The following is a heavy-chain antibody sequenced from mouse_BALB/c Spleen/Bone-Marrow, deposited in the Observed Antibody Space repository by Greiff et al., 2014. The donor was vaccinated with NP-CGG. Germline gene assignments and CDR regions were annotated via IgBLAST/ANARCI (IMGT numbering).Heavy chain of an antibody. V-gene: IGHV1-18*01. CDR2: INPNNGGT. Sequence: EVKLMESGPELVKPGASVKIPCKASGYTFTDYNMDWVKQSHGKSLEWIGDINPNNGGTIYNQKFKGKATLTVDKSSNTAYMELRSLTSEDTAVYYCATYDPVLPYFDYWGQGTTLTVSS. CDR1: GYTFTDYN. D-gene: IGHD2-3*01. CDR3: ATYDPVLPYFDY. J-gene: IGHJ2*01.